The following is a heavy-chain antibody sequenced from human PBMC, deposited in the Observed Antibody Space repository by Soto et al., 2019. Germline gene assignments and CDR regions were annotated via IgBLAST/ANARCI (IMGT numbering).Heavy chain of an antibody. J-gene: IGHJ4*02. Sequence: SETLSLTCTVSGGTIRSSNYYWAWIRQPPGKGLEWIGSIDYSGSTYYNPSLKSRVTISVDTSKNHFSLKLGSVTAADTAVYFCVSQRTSVLTQAYFDYWGPGALVTVSS. V-gene: IGHV4-39*02. D-gene: IGHD2-8*01. CDR1: GGTIRSSNYY. CDR3: VSQRTSVLTQAYFDY. CDR2: IDYSGST.